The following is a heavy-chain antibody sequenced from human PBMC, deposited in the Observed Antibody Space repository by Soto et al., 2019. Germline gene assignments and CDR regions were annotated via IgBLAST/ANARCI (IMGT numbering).Heavy chain of an antibody. CDR3: ARSYAGDPPDYYYYYMDV. Sequence: SETLSLTCTVSGGSISSYYWSWIRQPPGKGLEWIGYIYYRGSTNYNPSLKSRVTISVDTSKNQFSLKLSSVTAADTAVYYCARSYAGDPPDYYYYYMDVWGKGTTVTVSS. V-gene: IGHV4-59*08. J-gene: IGHJ6*03. D-gene: IGHD2-21*01. CDR1: GGSISSYY. CDR2: IYYRGST.